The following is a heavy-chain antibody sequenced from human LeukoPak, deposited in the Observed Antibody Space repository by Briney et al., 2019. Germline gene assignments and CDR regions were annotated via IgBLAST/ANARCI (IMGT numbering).Heavy chain of an antibody. D-gene: IGHD4-23*01. CDR2: ISYDGSNK. V-gene: IGHV3-30*18. Sequence: GRSLRLSCEASGFTFSSYGMHWVRQAPGKGLEWVAVISYDGSNKYYADSVKGRFTISRDNSKNTLYLQMNSLRAEDTPVYYCAKDLGGYGGNSVLGAFDIWGQGTMVNVSS. CDR1: GFTFSSYG. CDR3: AKDLGGYGGNSVLGAFDI. J-gene: IGHJ3*02.